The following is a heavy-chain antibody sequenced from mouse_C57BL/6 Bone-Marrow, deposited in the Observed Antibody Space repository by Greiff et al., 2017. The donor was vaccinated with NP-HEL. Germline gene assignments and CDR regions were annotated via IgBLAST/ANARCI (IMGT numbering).Heavy chain of an antibody. D-gene: IGHD1-1*01. CDR2: INPRDGST. V-gene: IGHV1-85*01. CDR1: GYTFTSYD. CDR3: ARLNYYGSTFDY. Sequence: QVQLQQSGPELVKPGASVKLSCKASGYTFTSYDINWVKQRPEQGLEWIGWINPRDGSTKYNEKFKGKATLTVDTSSSTTYMELHSLTSEDSAVYFCARLNYYGSTFDYWGQGTTLTVSS. J-gene: IGHJ2*01.